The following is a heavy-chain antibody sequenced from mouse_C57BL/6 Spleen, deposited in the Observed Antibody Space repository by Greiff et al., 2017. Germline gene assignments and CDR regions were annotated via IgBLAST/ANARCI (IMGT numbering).Heavy chain of an antibody. D-gene: IGHD1-1*01. CDR3: SRLRYGGYAMDY. Sequence: VQLQQSGPELVKPGASVKMSCKASGYTFTDYNMHWVKQSHGKSLEWIGYINPNNGGTSYNQKFKGKATLTVNKSSSTAYMVLRSLTSEESAVYDCSRLRYGGYAMDYWGQGTTLTVSS. V-gene: IGHV1-22*01. CDR1: GYTFTDYN. J-gene: IGHJ2*01. CDR2: INPNNGGT.